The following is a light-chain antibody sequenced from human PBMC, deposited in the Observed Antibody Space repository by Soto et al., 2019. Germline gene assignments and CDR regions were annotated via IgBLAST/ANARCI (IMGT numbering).Light chain of an antibody. CDR3: SSYAGSNNPFV. CDR2: EVS. J-gene: IGLJ1*01. CDR1: SSDVGGYNF. Sequence: QSALTQPPSASESPGQSVTSSCTGTSSDVGGYNFVSWYQQHPGKAPKLMIYEVSKRPSGVPDRFSGSKSGNTASLTVSGLQAEDEADYYCSSYAGSNNPFVFGTGTNLTVL. V-gene: IGLV2-8*01.